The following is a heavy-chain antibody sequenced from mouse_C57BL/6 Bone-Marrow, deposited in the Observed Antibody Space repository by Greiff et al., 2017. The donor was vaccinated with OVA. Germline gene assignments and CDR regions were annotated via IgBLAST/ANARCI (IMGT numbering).Heavy chain of an antibody. CDR2: ISSGSSTI. J-gene: IGHJ2*01. V-gene: IGHV5-17*01. CDR3: ARGGVSYYFDY. Sequence: EVKLEESGGGLVKPGGSLKLSCAASGFTFSDYGMHWVRQAPEKGLEWVAYISSGSSTIYYADTVKGRFTISRDNAKNTLFLQMTSLRSEDTAMYYCARGGVSYYFDYWGQGTTLTVSS. CDR1: GFTFSDYG.